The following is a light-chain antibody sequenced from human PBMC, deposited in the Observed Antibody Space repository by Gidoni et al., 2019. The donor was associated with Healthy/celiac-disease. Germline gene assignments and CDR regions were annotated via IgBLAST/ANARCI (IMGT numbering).Light chain of an antibody. J-gene: IGKJ2*01. CDR2: GAS. CDR1: QSVSGSY. Sequence: EIVLTQSPGTLSLSPGERATLSCRPSQSVSGSYLVWYQQKPGQSPRILIYGASSRATGIPDRFSGSGSATDFTITISRLEPADFAVYYCQQYGSSHPYTFGQGTKLEIK. V-gene: IGKV3-20*01. CDR3: QQYGSSHPYT.